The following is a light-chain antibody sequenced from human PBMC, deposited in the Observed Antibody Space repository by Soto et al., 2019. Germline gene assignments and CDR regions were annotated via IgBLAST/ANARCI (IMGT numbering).Light chain of an antibody. CDR2: DAS. V-gene: IGKV3D-20*01. Sequence: EIVLTQSPATLSLSPGERATLSCGASQSVSNSYLAWYQQKPGLAPRLLIYDASSTATGIPDRFSGSGSGTEFTLTISRLEPEDFAVYYCQQYGSSPLFTFGPGTKVDIK. CDR3: QQYGSSPLFT. J-gene: IGKJ3*01. CDR1: QSVSNSY.